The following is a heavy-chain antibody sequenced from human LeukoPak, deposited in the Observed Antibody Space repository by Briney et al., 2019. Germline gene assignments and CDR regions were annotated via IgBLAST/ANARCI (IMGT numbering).Heavy chain of an antibody. D-gene: IGHD2-15*01. CDR1: GFTFGTYG. CDR2: ISGSGGST. J-gene: IGHJ4*02. CDR3: AKPAYCSGGSCYSIGYFDY. V-gene: IGHV3-23*01. Sequence: GTSLRLSCAGSGFTFGTYGMHWVRQAPGKGLEWVSGISGSGGSTYYADSVKGRFTISRDNSKNTLYLQTNSLRAEDTAVYYCAKPAYCSGGSCYSIGYFDYWGQGTLVTVSS.